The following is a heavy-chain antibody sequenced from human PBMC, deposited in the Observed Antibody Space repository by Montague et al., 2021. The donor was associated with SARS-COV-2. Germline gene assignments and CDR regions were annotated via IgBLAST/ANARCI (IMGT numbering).Heavy chain of an antibody. CDR3: ARLRRPDGYSYWFGP. V-gene: IGHV4-59*08. Sequence: SETLSLTCTVAGGSINAYYWTWIRQPPGKGLDWIGFLYYSGVTNYNPSLKSRVTMSLDTSKNQFSLRLSSVTAADTAVYYCARLRRPDGYSYWFGPWGQGTLVTVSS. CDR2: LYYSGVT. J-gene: IGHJ5*02. CDR1: GGSINAYY. D-gene: IGHD5-24*01.